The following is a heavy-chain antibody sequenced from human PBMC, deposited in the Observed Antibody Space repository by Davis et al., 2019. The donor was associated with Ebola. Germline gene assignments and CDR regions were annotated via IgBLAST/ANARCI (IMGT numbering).Heavy chain of an antibody. CDR1: GGSFSGFK. CDR2: ISLGGTT. D-gene: IGHD4-17*01. Sequence: MPSETLSLTCAVYGGSFSGFKWSWIRQPPGKGLEWIGEISLGGTTNYNPSLKSRISMSLDTSRNQFSLKLSSVTAADTAVYYCARYGDYVDLDFWGQGTLVTVSS. V-gene: IGHV4-34*10. CDR3: ARYGDYVDLDF. J-gene: IGHJ4*02.